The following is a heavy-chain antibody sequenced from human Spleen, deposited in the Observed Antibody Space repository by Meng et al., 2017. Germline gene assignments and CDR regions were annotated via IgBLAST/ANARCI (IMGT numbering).Heavy chain of an antibody. V-gene: IGHV1-18*01. CDR2: IAAYNYDR. J-gene: IGHJ4*02. CDR1: GYIFTSYG. CDR3: ARALRDAYNYFDY. Sequence: QVQLLQSGDAVKKSGASVKVSCKASGYIFTSYGITWVRQAPGQGLEWMGWIAAYNYDRNYAQNLQGRVTMTADPSTSTAYMELRNLRFDDSAVYYCARALRDAYNYFDYWGQGTLVTVSS. D-gene: IGHD5-24*01.